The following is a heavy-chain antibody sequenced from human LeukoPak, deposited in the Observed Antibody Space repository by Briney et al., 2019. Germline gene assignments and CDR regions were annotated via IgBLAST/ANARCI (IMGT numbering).Heavy chain of an antibody. D-gene: IGHD2-21*01. CDR2: IYHSGST. Sequence: SETLSLTCTVSGYSISSGYYWGWIRQPPGKGLEWIGSIYHSGSTYYNPSLKSRVTISVDTSKNQFSLKLSSVTAADTAVYYCARVTYSVFDYWGQGTLVTVSS. CDR3: ARVTYSVFDY. V-gene: IGHV4-38-2*02. CDR1: GYSISSGYY. J-gene: IGHJ4*02.